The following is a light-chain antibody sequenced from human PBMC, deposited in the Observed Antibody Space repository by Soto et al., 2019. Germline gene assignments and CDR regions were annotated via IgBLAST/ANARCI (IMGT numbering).Light chain of an antibody. Sequence: ELVMTQSPATLSVSPGERATLSCRASQSVSTNLAWYQQKPGQAPRLIIYGASTRAADIPARFSGSGSGTEFTLTISSLQSEDFAIYYCQQYINWPPITFGQGTRLEIK. V-gene: IGKV3-15*01. CDR3: QQYINWPPIT. J-gene: IGKJ5*01. CDR1: QSVSTN. CDR2: GAS.